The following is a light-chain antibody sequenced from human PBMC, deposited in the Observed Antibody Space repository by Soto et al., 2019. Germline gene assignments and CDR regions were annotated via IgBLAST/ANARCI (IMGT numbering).Light chain of an antibody. V-gene: IGKV3-11*01. CDR2: DAS. CDR1: QSVSSY. CDR3: QQCNDWPSIT. Sequence: EIVLTQSPATLSVSPGERATLSCRASQSVSSYLAWYQQKPGQAPRLLIFDASNRATGIPARFSGSGSGTDFTLTISNLESEDFAVYYCQQCNDWPSITFGQGTRLEIK. J-gene: IGKJ5*01.